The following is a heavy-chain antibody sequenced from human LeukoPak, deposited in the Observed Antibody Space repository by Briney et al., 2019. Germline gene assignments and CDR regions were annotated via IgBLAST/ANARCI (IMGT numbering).Heavy chain of an antibody. J-gene: IGHJ6*03. Sequence: GGSLRLSCAASGFTFSSYSMNWVLQAPGKGLEWVSSIRTGSTYILYADSVKGRFTISRDNAKNSLYLQMNSLRAEDTAVYYCATDPGYMDVWGKGATVTVSS. CDR1: GFTFSSYS. CDR2: IRTGSTYI. V-gene: IGHV3-21*01. CDR3: ATDPGYMDV.